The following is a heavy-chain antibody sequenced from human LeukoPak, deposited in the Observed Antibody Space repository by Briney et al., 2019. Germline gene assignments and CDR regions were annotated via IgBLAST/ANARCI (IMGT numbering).Heavy chain of an antibody. CDR3: ARERASAGPHFEH. Sequence: ETLSLTCSVSGGSISTYYWSLIRQPPGKGLEWIGYNYNRGTTNYNPSLKSRVTISVDRSKNQFSLSLTSVTAADTAVYYCARERASAGPHFEHWGRGILVTVSS. CDR2: NYNRGTT. V-gene: IGHV4-59*01. J-gene: IGHJ4*02. CDR1: GGSISTYY. D-gene: IGHD6-13*01.